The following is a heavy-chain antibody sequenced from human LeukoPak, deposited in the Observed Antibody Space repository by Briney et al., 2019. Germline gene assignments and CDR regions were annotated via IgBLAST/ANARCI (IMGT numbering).Heavy chain of an antibody. Sequence: SVKVSCKASGGAFRHYTISWVRQAPAQGLEWMGGFDPLFRSTNYAQKFQGRVTITTDESTSTAYMEVTSLRIDDTAVYYCASGSRGRYYFDSWGQGTLVIVSS. CDR2: FDPLFRST. V-gene: IGHV1-69*05. CDR3: ASGSRGRYYFDS. D-gene: IGHD3-16*01. J-gene: IGHJ4*01. CDR1: GGAFRHYT.